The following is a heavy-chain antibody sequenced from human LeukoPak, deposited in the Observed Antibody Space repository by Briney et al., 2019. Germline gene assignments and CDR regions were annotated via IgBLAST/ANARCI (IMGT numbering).Heavy chain of an antibody. CDR1: GYTFTGYY. V-gene: IGHV1-2*02. D-gene: IGHD7-27*01. Sequence: ASVKVSCKASGYTFTGYYMHWVRQAPGQGLEWMGWINPNSGGTNYAQKFQGRVTMTRDTSISTAYMELSRLRSDDTAVYYCARAGVIQNWGSRKRAFDIWGQGTMVTVSS. CDR2: INPNSGGT. J-gene: IGHJ3*02. CDR3: ARAGVIQNWGSRKRAFDI.